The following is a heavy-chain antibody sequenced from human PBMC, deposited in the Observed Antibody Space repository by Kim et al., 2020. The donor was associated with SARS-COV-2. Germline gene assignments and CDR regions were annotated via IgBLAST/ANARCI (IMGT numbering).Heavy chain of an antibody. D-gene: IGHD5-18*01. J-gene: IGHJ3*02. CDR3: ARGYSHDLWQRVALDI. V-gene: IGHV3-66*01. Sequence: SVKGRFTISRDNSRNTLYLQMNSLRAEDTAVYYCARGYSHDLWQRVALDIWGQGTGVTVSS.